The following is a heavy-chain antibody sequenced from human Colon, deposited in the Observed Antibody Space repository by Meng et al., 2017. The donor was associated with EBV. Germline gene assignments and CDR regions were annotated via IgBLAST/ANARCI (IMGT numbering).Heavy chain of an antibody. V-gene: IGHV4-61*01. D-gene: IGHD3-10*01. CDR2: IYYIGGT. CDR3: ARVSGRSFDP. CDR1: GDSVATGRYY. Sequence: HVQLPGPGPGLVKPSETLSLTCTVSGDSVATGRYYWSWIRQPPGKGLEWIAYIYYIGGTNYNPSLKSRLTISLDTSKNQFSLSLRSVTAADTAVYYCARVSGRSFDPWGQGTLVTVSS. J-gene: IGHJ5*02.